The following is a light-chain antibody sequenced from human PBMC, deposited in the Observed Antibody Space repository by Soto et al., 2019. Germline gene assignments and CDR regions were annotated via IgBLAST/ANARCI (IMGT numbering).Light chain of an antibody. V-gene: IGKV1-5*01. CDR2: DVS. CDR1: ERASGR. CDR3: QQYNSYPWT. J-gene: IGKJ1*01. Sequence: EIRMTQSASSLGASVGDRVTIXCRASERASGRLAWYQQKPGLTRKLRIYDVSALIRGAPSSCSGSGSATEFTPPISSRQPDDFATYYGQQYNSYPWTFGQGTKVDI.